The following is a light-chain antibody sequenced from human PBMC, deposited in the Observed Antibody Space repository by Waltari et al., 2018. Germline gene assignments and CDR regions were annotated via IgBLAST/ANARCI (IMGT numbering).Light chain of an antibody. J-gene: IGKJ2*01. V-gene: IGKV4-1*01. Sequence: DIVMTQSPDSLAVSLGERATINCKSSQSVLHSSSINNYLSWYQHKPGQPPKLLIYRASTRASGIPDRFSGSGSGTDFTLTISSLQAEDVAVYYCQQYYNTPYTFGQGTKLEIK. CDR1: QSVLHSSSINNY. CDR2: RAS. CDR3: QQYYNTPYT.